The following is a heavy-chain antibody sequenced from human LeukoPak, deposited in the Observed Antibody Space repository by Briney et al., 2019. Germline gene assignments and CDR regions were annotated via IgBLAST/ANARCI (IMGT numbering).Heavy chain of an antibody. D-gene: IGHD3-10*01. CDR3: ARHLWFGELLFTFDY. V-gene: IGHV4-34*01. CDR1: GGSFSGYY. J-gene: IGHJ4*02. Sequence: SETLSLTCAVNGGSFSGYYWTWIRQPPGKGLEWMGEINHSGTTNYNPSLKSRVTISVDTSKNQFSLKLSSVTAADTAVYYCARHLWFGELLFTFDYWGQGTLVTVSS. CDR2: INHSGTT.